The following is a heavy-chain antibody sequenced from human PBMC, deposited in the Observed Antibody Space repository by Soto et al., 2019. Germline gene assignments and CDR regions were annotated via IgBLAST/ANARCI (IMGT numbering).Heavy chain of an antibody. CDR1: GGSISSYY. Sequence: SETLSLTCTVSGGSISSYYWSWIRRPPGKGLEWIAYIYYSGSTNYNPSLKSRVTISVDTSKKEFSLKLHSVTAADTAVYYCARFSGWYSAFDYWGQGNPVTVSS. D-gene: IGHD6-19*01. V-gene: IGHV4-59*01. CDR3: ARFSGWYSAFDY. CDR2: IYYSGST. J-gene: IGHJ4*02.